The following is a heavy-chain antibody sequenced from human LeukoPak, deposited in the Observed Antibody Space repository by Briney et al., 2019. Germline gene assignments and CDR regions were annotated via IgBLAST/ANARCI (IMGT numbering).Heavy chain of an antibody. V-gene: IGHV4-39*01. CDR3: ARHILPDY. CDR1: GGSISSSSYY. J-gene: IGHJ4*02. Sequence: SETLSLTCTVSGGSISSSSYYWGWIRQPPGKGLEWIGSIYYSGSAYYNPSLKSRVTISVDTSKNQFSLKLSSVTAADTAVYYCARHILPDYWGQGTLVTVSS. CDR2: IYYSGSA.